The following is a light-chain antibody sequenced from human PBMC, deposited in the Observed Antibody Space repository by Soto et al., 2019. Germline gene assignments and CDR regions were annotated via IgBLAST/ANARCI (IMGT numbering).Light chain of an antibody. CDR3: QQYGGSRWT. J-gene: IGKJ1*01. V-gene: IGKV3-20*01. CDR2: GAS. CDR1: QSVSSTY. Sequence: EIVLTQSPGTLSLSPGERATLSCRASQSVSSTYLAWYQQKPGQAPRLLIYGASNRATGIPDRFSGSGSGTDFTLTISRLEPEDFPVYYCQQYGGSRWTFGQGTRVDI.